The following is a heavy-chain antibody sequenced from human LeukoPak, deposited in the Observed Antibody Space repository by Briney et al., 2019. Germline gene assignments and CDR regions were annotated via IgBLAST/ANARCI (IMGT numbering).Heavy chain of an antibody. Sequence: SETLSLTCAVYGGSFSGYYWSWIRQPPGKGLEWIGEINHSGSTSYNPSLKSRVTISVDTSKNQFSLRLSSVTAADTAVYYCARDLELERNRWNYFESWGQGTLVTVSS. D-gene: IGHD1-1*01. V-gene: IGHV4-34*01. CDR1: GGSFSGYY. CDR3: ARDLELERNRWNYFES. J-gene: IGHJ4*02. CDR2: INHSGST.